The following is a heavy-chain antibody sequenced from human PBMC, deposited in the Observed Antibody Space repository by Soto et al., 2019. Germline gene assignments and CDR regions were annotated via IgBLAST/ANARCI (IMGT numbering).Heavy chain of an antibody. D-gene: IGHD3-16*01. CDR3: AKGDYADYYYYIDV. J-gene: IGHJ6*03. Sequence: EVQLVESGGGLVQPGRSLRLSCAASGFTFDDYAMHWVRQAPGKGLEWVSGISWNSGSIGYADSGKGRLTISRDKAKDSLYLQMNSLRAEDTALYYCAKGDYADYYYYIDVWGKGTTVTVSS. CDR1: GFTFDDYA. V-gene: IGHV3-9*01. CDR2: ISWNSGSI.